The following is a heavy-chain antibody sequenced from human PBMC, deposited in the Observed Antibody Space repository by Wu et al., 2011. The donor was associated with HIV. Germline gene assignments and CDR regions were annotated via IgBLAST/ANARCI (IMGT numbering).Heavy chain of an antibody. V-gene: IGHV1-18*01. J-gene: IGHJ5*02. CDR3: ARAFYDAGSYSPNWFDP. Sequence: QVQLVQSGAEVKMPGASVKVSCKASGYTFTNDGISWVRQAPGQGLEWMGWISAYNGNTNYAQNLQGRVTMTTDTSTSTAYMELRSLRSDDTAVYYCARAFYDAGSYSPNWFDPWGQGTLVTVSS. CDR1: GYTFTNDG. CDR2: ISAYNGNT. D-gene: IGHD3-10*01.